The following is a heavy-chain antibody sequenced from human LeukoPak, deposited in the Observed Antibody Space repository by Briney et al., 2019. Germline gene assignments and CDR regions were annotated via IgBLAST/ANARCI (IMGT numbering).Heavy chain of an antibody. D-gene: IGHD6-13*01. CDR1: GGSFSGYY. CDR3: ARGRQHDNWFDP. J-gene: IGHJ5*02. Sequence: SETLSLTCAVYGGSFSGYYWSWIRQPPGKGLEWIGEINHSGSTNYNPSLKSRVTISVDTSKNQFSQKLSPVTAADTAVYYCARGRQHDNWFDPWGQGTLVTVSS. CDR2: INHSGST. V-gene: IGHV4-34*01.